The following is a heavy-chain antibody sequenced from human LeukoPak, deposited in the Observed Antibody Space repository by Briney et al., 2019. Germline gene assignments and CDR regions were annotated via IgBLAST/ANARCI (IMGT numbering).Heavy chain of an antibody. J-gene: IGHJ4*02. V-gene: IGHV1-18*01. D-gene: IGHD6-13*01. Sequence: ASVKVSCKASGYTFTSYGISWVRQAPGQGLEWMGWISAYNGNTNYAQKLQGRVTMTRDTSTSTVYMELSSLRSEDTAVYYCAKGYSNYYFDYWGQGTLVTVSS. CDR2: ISAYNGNT. CDR3: AKGYSNYYFDY. CDR1: GYTFTSYG.